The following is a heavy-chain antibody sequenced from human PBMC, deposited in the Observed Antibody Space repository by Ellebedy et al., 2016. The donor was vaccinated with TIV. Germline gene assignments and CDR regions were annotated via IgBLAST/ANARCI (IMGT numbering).Heavy chain of an antibody. V-gene: IGHV3-23*01. J-gene: IGHJ4*02. CDR3: AKDARDVLYYFDS. Sequence: GESLKISCAASGFTFKNYAMSWVRQAPGKGLEWVSAISISGGSTYYADPVRGRFTISRDNSRNTLYLQMNSLRADDTAVYHCAKDARDVLYYFDSWGQGIPVTVSS. CDR2: ISISGGST. CDR1: GFTFKNYA. D-gene: IGHD2-2*02.